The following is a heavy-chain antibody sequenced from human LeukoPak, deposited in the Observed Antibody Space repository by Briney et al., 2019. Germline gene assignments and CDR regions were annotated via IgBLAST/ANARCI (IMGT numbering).Heavy chain of an antibody. CDR1: GYSISSGYY. D-gene: IGHD3-22*01. Sequence: PSETLSLTCTVSGYSISSGYYWGWIRQPPGKGLEWIGSIYHSGSTHYNPSLKSRVTISVDTSKNQFSLKLSSVTAADTAVYYCARRVNHDSSVSWFDPWGQGTLVTVSS. J-gene: IGHJ5*02. CDR3: ARRVNHDSSVSWFDP. CDR2: IYHSGST. V-gene: IGHV4-38-2*02.